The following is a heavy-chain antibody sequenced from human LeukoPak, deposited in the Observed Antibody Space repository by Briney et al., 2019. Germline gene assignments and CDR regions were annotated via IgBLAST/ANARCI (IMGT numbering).Heavy chain of an antibody. CDR3: ARNRIAVVGPEYFQH. V-gene: IGHV3-23*01. D-gene: IGHD6-19*01. J-gene: IGHJ1*01. Sequence: GGSLRLSCAASGFTFSNYAMSWVRQAPGKGLEWVSAISGSGLRTYYADSVKGWFTISRDISKNMLYLQMNSLRAEDTAVYYCARNRIAVVGPEYFQHWGQGTLVTVSS. CDR2: ISGSGLRT. CDR1: GFTFSNYA.